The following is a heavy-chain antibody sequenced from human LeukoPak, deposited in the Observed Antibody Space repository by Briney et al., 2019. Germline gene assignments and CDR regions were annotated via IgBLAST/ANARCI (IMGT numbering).Heavy chain of an antibody. J-gene: IGHJ5*02. D-gene: IGHD1-26*01. V-gene: IGHV1-2*02. CDR2: IYPKTGGT. CDR3: AGPWDQVGFDP. CDR1: GYTFTGYY. Sequence: ASVKVSCKASGYTFTGYYLHWVRQAPGQGLEWMGWIYPKTGGTSYAQRFQGRVTMTRDTSISTAYMELIGLRSDDTAVYYCAGPWDQVGFDPWGQGTLVSVSS.